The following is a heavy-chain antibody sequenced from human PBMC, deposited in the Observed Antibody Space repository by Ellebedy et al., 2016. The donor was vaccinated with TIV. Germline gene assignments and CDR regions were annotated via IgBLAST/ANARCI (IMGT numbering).Heavy chain of an antibody. Sequence: GESLKISCAASGFTFSSYAMNWVRQAPGKGLEWVSSISGSGGNIYYADSVKGRFTISRDNSKNTLYLQMNSLRAVDTAVYYCAGYVWGSYRHDYWGQGTLVTVSS. CDR3: AGYVWGSYRHDY. CDR1: GFTFSSYA. J-gene: IGHJ4*02. V-gene: IGHV3-23*01. D-gene: IGHD3-16*02. CDR2: ISGSGGNI.